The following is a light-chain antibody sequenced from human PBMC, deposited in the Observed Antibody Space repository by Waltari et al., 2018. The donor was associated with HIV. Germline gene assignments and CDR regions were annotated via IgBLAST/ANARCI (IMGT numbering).Light chain of an antibody. V-gene: IGLV7-43*01. CDR1: FGTVTASSY. Sequence: QNVVTQESSLSVSPGGTVTLTCGLTFGTVTASSYPNWFQQIPGHPPPSLIYARETRHPWPPARYSGSVLGDKATLTLTAVRPEDEAVYYCLLYVAASYLFGGGTFVTVL. J-gene: IGLJ2*01. CDR3: LLYVAASYL. CDR2: ARE.